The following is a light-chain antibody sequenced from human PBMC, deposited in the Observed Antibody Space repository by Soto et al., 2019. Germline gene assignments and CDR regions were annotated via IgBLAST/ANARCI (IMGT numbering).Light chain of an antibody. CDR3: CSYTTINTVV. CDR1: SSDVGGTNF. J-gene: IGLJ1*01. CDR2: AIT. Sequence: QSALTQPASVSGSPGQSITISCTGTSSDVGGTNFLSWYQQHPDKAPKLLIYAITNRPSGVSNRFSGSKSGSTASPTISGLQTDDEADYFCCSYTTINTVVFGTGTKLTVL. V-gene: IGLV2-14*03.